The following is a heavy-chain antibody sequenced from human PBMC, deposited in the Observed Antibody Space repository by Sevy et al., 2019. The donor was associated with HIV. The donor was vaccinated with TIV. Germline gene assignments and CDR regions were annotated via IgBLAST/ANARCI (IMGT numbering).Heavy chain of an antibody. Sequence: GGSLRLSCAASGFTFSSYSMNWVRQAPGKGLEWVSSISSSSSYIYYADSVKGRFTISRDNAKNSLYLQMNSLRAEDTARYYCARERGSGTRAFDIWGQGTMVTVSS. J-gene: IGHJ3*02. V-gene: IGHV3-21*01. CDR1: GFTFSSYS. D-gene: IGHD6-19*01. CDR2: ISSSSSYI. CDR3: ARERGSGTRAFDI.